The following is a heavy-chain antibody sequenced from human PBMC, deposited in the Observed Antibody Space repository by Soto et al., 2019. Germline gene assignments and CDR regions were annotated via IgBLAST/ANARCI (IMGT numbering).Heavy chain of an antibody. D-gene: IGHD6-13*01. J-gene: IGHJ6*02. CDR1: GGSFSGYY. CDR3: ARASSSPKYYYGMDV. V-gene: IGHV4-34*01. CDR2: INHSGST. Sequence: QVQLQQWGAGLLKPSETLSLTCAVYGGSFSGYYWSWIRQPPGKGLEWIGEINHSGSTNYNPSLKSRVTISVDTSKYQFSLKLSSVTAADTAVYYCARASSSPKYYYGMDVWGQGTTVTVSS.